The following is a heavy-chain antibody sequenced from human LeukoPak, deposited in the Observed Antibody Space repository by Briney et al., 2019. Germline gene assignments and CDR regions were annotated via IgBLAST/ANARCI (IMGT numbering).Heavy chain of an antibody. CDR2: ISAYNGDT. Sequence: ASVKVSCKASGYIFTSYGISWVRQAPGQGLEWMGWISAYNGDTNYTQKFQGRVTMTTDTSTGTAYMELRSLRSDDTAVYYCARDRVGAAPGGYWGQGTLVTVSS. D-gene: IGHD1-26*01. CDR1: GYIFTSYG. V-gene: IGHV1-18*01. J-gene: IGHJ4*02. CDR3: ARDRVGAAPGGY.